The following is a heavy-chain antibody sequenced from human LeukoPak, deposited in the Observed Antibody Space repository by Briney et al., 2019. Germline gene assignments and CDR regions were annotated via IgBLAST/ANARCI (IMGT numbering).Heavy chain of an antibody. CDR1: GFTFSNAW. V-gene: IGHV3-15*01. Sequence: PGGSLRLSCAASGFTFSNAWMSWVRQAPGKGLEWVGRIKTKTDGRTTEYAAPVKGRFTISRDDSKNTVYLQMNSLKPEDTGVYYCVGYQLDHWGQGTLVTVSS. D-gene: IGHD5-18*01. J-gene: IGHJ4*02. CDR3: VGYQLDH. CDR2: IKTKTDGRTT.